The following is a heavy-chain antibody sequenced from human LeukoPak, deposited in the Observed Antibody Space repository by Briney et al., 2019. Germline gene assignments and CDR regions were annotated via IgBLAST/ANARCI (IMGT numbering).Heavy chain of an antibody. CDR3: ARGGTYYYGSGMLNFDY. J-gene: IGHJ4*02. V-gene: IGHV1-18*01. CDR1: GYTFTSYG. Sequence: ASVKVSCKASGYTFTSYGISWVRQAPGQGLEWMGWISAYNGSTNYAQKLQGRVTMTTDTSTSTAYMELRSLRSDDTAVYYCARGGTYYYGSGMLNFDYWGQGTLVTVSS. D-gene: IGHD3-10*01. CDR2: ISAYNGST.